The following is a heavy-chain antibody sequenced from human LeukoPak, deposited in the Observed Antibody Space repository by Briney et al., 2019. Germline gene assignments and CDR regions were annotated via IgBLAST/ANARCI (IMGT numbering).Heavy chain of an antibody. J-gene: IGHJ4*02. Sequence: GGSLRLSCAASGFTFSNSLMHWVRQVPGKGLVWVAPIDTDGSTTHYAASVKGRFPISRDNAKNTLYLQMNTLRAEDTAVYYCVRDRDGYNYWGQGTLVTVSS. CDR2: IDTDGSTT. CDR1: GFTFSNSL. CDR3: VRDRDGYNY. V-gene: IGHV3-74*01. D-gene: IGHD5-24*01.